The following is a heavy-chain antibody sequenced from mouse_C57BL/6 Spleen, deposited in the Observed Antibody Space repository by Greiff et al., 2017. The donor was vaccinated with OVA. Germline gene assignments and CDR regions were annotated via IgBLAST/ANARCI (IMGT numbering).Heavy chain of an antibody. J-gene: IGHJ1*03. V-gene: IGHV5-4*01. Sequence: EVHLVESGGGLVKPGGSLKLSCAASGFTFSSYAMSWVRQTPEKRLEWVATISDGGSYTYYPDNVKGRFTISRDNAKNNLYLQMSHLKSEDTAMYYCARGYGSSVWYFDVWGTGTTVTVSS. CDR3: ARGYGSSVWYFDV. CDR2: ISDGGSYT. D-gene: IGHD1-1*01. CDR1: GFTFSSYA.